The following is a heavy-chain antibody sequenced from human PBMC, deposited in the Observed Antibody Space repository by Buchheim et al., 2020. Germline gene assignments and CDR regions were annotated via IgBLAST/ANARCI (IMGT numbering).Heavy chain of an antibody. V-gene: IGHV3-30*18. CDR1: GFTFSSYG. Sequence: QVQLVESGGGVVQPGSSLRLSCAASGFTFSSYGMHWVRQAPGKGLEWVAVISSDGSIKYSADSVKGRFTICRDNSKNTLYLQMNGLTTEDTGVYYCAKTTGVASITICDYWGQGTL. D-gene: IGHD5-12*01. CDR2: ISSDGSIK. J-gene: IGHJ4*02. CDR3: AKTTGVASITICDY.